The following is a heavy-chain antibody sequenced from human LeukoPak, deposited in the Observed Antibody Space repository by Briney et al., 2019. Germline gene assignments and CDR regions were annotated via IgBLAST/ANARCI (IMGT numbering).Heavy chain of an antibody. D-gene: IGHD3-10*01. Sequence: GASVKVSCTASGYTFTGYYMHWVRQAPGQGLEWMGRINPNSGGTNYAQKFQGRVTMIRDTSISTAYMELSRLRSDDTAVYYCARVGYYGSGSYSEIVYWGQGTLSPSPQ. CDR3: ARVGYYGSGSYSEIVY. V-gene: IGHV1-2*06. CDR2: INPNSGGT. J-gene: IGHJ4*02. CDR1: GYTFTGYY.